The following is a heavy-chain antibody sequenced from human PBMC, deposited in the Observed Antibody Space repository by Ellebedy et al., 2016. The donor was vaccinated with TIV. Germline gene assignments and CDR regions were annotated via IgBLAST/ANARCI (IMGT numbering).Heavy chain of an antibody. CDR3: ARAFGGYYYYGMDV. CDR2: ISGSGGNT. D-gene: IGHD3-16*01. CDR1: GFIFSAYT. Sequence: GESLKISCAASGFIFSAYTMSWVRQAPGKGLEWVSAISGSGGNTYYADSVTGRFTISRDNSESTLSLQMNSLGAEDTAVYYCARAFGGYYYYGMDVWGQGTTVTVSS. V-gene: IGHV3-23*01. J-gene: IGHJ6*02.